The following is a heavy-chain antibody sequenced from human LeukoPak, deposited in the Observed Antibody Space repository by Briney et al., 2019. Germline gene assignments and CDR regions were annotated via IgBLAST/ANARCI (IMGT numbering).Heavy chain of an antibody. CDR3: ARGIVEVSALIVMRDY. CDR1: GFTFSSYW. CDR2: INSEGSST. J-gene: IGHJ4*02. D-gene: IGHD2-2*01. V-gene: IGHV3-74*01. Sequence: GGSLRLSCAASGFTFSSYWMYWVRQAPGKGLVWVSRINSEGSSTSYADSVKGRFTISRDNAKNTLYLQMNSLRAEDTAVYYCARGIVEVSALIVMRDYWGQGTLVTVSS.